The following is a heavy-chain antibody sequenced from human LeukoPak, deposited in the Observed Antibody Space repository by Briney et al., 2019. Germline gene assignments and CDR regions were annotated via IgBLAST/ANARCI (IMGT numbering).Heavy chain of an antibody. Sequence: GGSLRLSCAASGFTFGSYWMHWVRQAPGKGLDWVAFIRSDGTNKYYADSVKGRFIISRDNSKNTLYLQMNSLRAEDTAVYSCARGGRTPFDYWGQGTLVTVSS. CDR2: IRSDGTNK. CDR1: GFTFGSYW. J-gene: IGHJ4*02. V-gene: IGHV3-30*02. D-gene: IGHD3-16*01. CDR3: ARGGRTPFDY.